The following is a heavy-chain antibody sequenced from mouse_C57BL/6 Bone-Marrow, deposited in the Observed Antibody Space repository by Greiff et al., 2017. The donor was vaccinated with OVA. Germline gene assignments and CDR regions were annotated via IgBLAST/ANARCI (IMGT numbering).Heavy chain of an antibody. Sequence: EVHLVESGPGLVKPSQSLSLTCSVTGYSITSGYYWNWIRQFPGNKLEWMGYISYDGSNNYNPSLKNRISITRDTSKNQFFLKLNSVTTEDTATYYCARRGWVDYWGQGTTLTVSS. CDR1: GYSITSGYY. D-gene: IGHD3-2*02. J-gene: IGHJ2*01. CDR2: ISYDGSN. CDR3: ARRGWVDY. V-gene: IGHV3-6*01.